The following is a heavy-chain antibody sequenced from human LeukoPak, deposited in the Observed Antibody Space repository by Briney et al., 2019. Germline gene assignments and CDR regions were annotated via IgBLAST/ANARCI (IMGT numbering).Heavy chain of an antibody. D-gene: IGHD1-1*01. Sequence: SQTLSLTCTVSGGSISSGGYYWSWIRQPPGKGLEWIGYIYHSGSTNYNPSLKSRVTISVDTSKNQFSLKLSSVTAADTAVYYCARVVVSGERRTIYYMDVWGKGTTVTVSS. CDR2: IYHSGST. J-gene: IGHJ6*03. CDR3: ARVVVSGERRTIYYMDV. V-gene: IGHV4-30-2*01. CDR1: GGSISSGGYY.